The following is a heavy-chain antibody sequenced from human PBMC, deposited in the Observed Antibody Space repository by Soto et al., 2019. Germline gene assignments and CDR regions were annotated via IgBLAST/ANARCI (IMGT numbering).Heavy chain of an antibody. V-gene: IGHV3-30-3*01. CDR1: GFTFSSYA. Sequence: QVQLVESGGGVVQPGRSLRLSCAASGFTFSSYAMHWVRQAPGKGLEWVAVISYDGSNKYYADSVKGRFTISRDNSKNTLYLQMNSLRAEETAVYYCARGTVAAVEYWGQGTLVTVSS. CDR3: ARGTVAAVEY. CDR2: ISYDGSNK. J-gene: IGHJ4*02. D-gene: IGHD6-19*01.